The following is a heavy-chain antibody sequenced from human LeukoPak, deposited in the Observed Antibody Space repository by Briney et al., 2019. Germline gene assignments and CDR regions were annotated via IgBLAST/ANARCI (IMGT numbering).Heavy chain of an antibody. J-gene: IGHJ4*02. V-gene: IGHV3-23*01. D-gene: IGHD2-2*01. CDR2: ISGSGGST. Sequence: GGSLRLSCAASGFTFSSYAMSWVRQAPGKGLKWVSAISGSGGSTYYADSVKGRFTISRDNSKNTLYLQMNSLRAEDTAVYYCAKEDEDIVVVPAAHFDYWGQGTLVTVSS. CDR1: GFTFSSYA. CDR3: AKEDEDIVVVPAAHFDY.